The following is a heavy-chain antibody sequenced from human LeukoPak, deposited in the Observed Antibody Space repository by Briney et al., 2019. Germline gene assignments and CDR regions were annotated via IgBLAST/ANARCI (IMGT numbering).Heavy chain of an antibody. CDR1: GFTFSNYW. J-gene: IGHJ4*02. CDR2: IKEDGSEK. V-gene: IGHV3-7*01. D-gene: IGHD4-17*01. Sequence: GGSLRLSCAASGFTFSNYWMSWVRQAPGKGLEWVANIKEDGSEKYYVDSVKGRFTISRDNAKNSLSLQVNSLSAEDTAVYYCARDLGTTVTTYLDYWGQGTLVTVSS. CDR3: ARDLGTTVTTYLDY.